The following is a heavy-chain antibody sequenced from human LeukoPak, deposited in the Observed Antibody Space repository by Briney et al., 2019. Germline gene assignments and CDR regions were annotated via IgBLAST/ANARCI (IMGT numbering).Heavy chain of an antibody. V-gene: IGHV3-53*01. Sequence: GGSLRLSCAASGFTVSSNHMSWVRQAPGKGLEWVSLIYSGGGTYYADSVKGRFTISRDNSKNTLYLQMNSLRAEDRVVYYCARGSGDNYGIDYWGQGTLVTVSS. CDR1: GFTVSSNH. D-gene: IGHD5-24*01. J-gene: IGHJ4*02. CDR3: ARGSGDNYGIDY. CDR2: IYSGGGT.